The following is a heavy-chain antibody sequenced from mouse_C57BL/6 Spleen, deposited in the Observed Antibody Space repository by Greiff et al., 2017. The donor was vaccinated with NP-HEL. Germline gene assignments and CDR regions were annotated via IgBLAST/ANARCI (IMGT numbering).Heavy chain of an antibody. D-gene: IGHD1-1*01. V-gene: IGHV1-52*01. CDR2: IDPSDSET. Sequence: QVQLQQPGAELVRPGSSVKLSCKASGYTFTSYWMHWVKQRPIQGLEWIGNIDPSDSETHYNQKFKDKATLTVDKSSSTAYMQLSSLTSEDSAVYYCVYYYGRSYGYFDVWGTGTTVTVSS. J-gene: IGHJ1*03. CDR3: VYYYGRSYGYFDV. CDR1: GYTFTSYW.